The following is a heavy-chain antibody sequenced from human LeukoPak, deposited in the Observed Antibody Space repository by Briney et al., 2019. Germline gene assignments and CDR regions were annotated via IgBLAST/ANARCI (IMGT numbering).Heavy chain of an antibody. J-gene: IGHJ4*02. CDR3: AKDYYDSSGFDY. CDR2: ISGSGGST. D-gene: IGHD3-22*01. Sequence: GSLRLSCAASGFTFSSYAMSWVRQAPGKGLEWVSAISGSGGSTYYADSVKGLFTISRDNSKNTLYLQMNSLRAEDTAVYYCAKDYYDSSGFDYWGQGTLVTVSS. V-gene: IGHV3-23*01. CDR1: GFTFSSYA.